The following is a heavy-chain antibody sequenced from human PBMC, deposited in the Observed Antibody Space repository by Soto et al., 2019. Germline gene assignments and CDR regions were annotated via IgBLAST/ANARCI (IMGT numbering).Heavy chain of an antibody. CDR2: IIPIFGTA. V-gene: IGHV1-69*01. CDR1: GGTFSSYS. D-gene: IGHD1-26*01. J-gene: IGHJ1*01. CDR3: ARASRQSVGHMAHEF. Sequence: SVNVSFKASGGTFSSYSISWVRQAPGQWLEWMGGIIPIFGTANYAHKCQGRVTITADESTSTAYMELSSLRSEDTAVYYCARASRQSVGHMAHEFWGHGTLVPVSS.